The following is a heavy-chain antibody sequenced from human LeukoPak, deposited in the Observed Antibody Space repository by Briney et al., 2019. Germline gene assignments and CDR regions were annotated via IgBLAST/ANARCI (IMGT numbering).Heavy chain of an antibody. V-gene: IGHV3-23*01. Sequence: PGGSLRLSCVASGFTFNNYAMTWVRQAPGKGLEWISGLSSGGGSPYYADSVKGRFTISRDNSKNTLSLQMNSLRAEDTAIYYCTKVTSTGSCYQSDYWGQGTLVTVSS. CDR3: TKVTSTGSCYQSDY. CDR2: LSSGGGSP. J-gene: IGHJ4*02. CDR1: GFTFNNYA. D-gene: IGHD2-15*01.